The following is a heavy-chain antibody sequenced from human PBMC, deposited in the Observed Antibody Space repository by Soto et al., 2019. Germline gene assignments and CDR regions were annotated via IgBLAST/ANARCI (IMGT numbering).Heavy chain of an antibody. D-gene: IGHD2-15*01. J-gene: IGHJ4*02. CDR3: ASRCSGGSCHSVPPI. V-gene: IGHV3-7*01. Sequence: EVQLVESGGGLVQPGGSLRLSCAASGFTFSTYWMSWVRQAPGKGLEWLANIKQDESEKYYVDSVKGRFTISRDNAKNSLYLQMNSLRAEDTAVYYCASRCSGGSCHSVPPIWGQGTLVIVSS. CDR2: IKQDESEK. CDR1: GFTFSTYW.